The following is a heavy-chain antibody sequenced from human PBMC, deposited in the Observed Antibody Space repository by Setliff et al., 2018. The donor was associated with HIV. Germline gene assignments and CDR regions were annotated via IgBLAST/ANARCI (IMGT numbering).Heavy chain of an antibody. CDR1: GFTFSSYA. V-gene: IGHV3-30*04. D-gene: IGHD4-17*01. CDR3: ARDERRDYGGNSAFDF. J-gene: IGHJ4*02. Sequence: GGSLRLSCATSGFTFSSYAFHWVRQAPGKGLEWVAVISYDGSNTYYTDSVKGRFTISRDNSKNALSLQMDSLRAEDTAVYYCARDERRDYGGNSAFDFWGQGALVTVSS. CDR2: ISYDGSNT.